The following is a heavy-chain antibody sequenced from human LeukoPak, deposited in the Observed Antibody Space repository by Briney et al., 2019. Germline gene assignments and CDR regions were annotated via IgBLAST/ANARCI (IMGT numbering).Heavy chain of an antibody. D-gene: IGHD2-2*01. J-gene: IGHJ4*02. CDR3: ARTIVVVPAAYYYFDY. Sequence: PSETLSLTCTVSGGSISSGGYYWSWIRQHPGKGLEWIGYIYYSGSTYYNPSLKSRVTISVDTSKNQFSLKLSSVTAADTAVYYCARTIVVVPAAYYYFDYWGQGTLVTVSS. V-gene: IGHV4-31*03. CDR2: IYYSGST. CDR1: GGSISSGGYY.